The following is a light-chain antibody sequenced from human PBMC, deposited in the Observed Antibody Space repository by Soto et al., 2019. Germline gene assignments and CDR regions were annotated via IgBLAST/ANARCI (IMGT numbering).Light chain of an antibody. CDR2: GNT. CDR3: QSFDSSLSGWV. V-gene: IGLV1-40*01. CDR1: TSNIGAGYD. J-gene: IGLJ3*02. Sequence: QSVLTQPPSVSGAPGQRVTISCTGGTSNIGAGYDVHWYQQLPGTAPKVLIYGNTNRPSGVPDRFSGSKSGTSASLAITELRAEDEADYYCQSFDSSLSGWVFGGGTKLTVL.